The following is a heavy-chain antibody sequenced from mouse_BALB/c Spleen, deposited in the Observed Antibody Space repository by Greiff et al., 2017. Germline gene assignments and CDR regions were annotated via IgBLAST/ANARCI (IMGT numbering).Heavy chain of an antibody. CDR2: ISNLAYSI. Sequence: EVQVVESGGGLVQPGGSRKLSCAASGFTFSDYGMAWVRQAPGKGPEWVAFISNLAYSIYYADTVTGRFTISRENAKNTLYLEMSSLRSEDTAMYYCARDGGSLYYFDYWGQGTTLTVSS. V-gene: IGHV5-15*02. CDR1: GFTFSDYG. J-gene: IGHJ2*01. D-gene: IGHD6-1*01. CDR3: ARDGGSLYYFDY.